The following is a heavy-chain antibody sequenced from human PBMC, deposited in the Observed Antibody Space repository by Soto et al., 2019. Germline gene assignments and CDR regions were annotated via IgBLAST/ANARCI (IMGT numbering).Heavy chain of an antibody. V-gene: IGHV1-3*01. CDR1: GYVFTTSA. CDR2: INPATGDT. CDR3: ARAAGRSKLLPYYFDP. Sequence: QVLLVQSGADVQKPGASVRISCQASGYVFTTSAIHWVRQAPGQSLEWMGWINPATGDTKYSQNVRGRVTFALDTSATTAYLDLRSLASHDTAVYYCARAAGRSKLLPYYFDPWGQGTLVTVSS. J-gene: IGHJ5*02. D-gene: IGHD3-22*01.